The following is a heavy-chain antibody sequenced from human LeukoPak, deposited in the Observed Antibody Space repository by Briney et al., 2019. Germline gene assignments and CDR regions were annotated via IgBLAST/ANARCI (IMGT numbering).Heavy chain of an antibody. CDR1: GFTFHDYA. V-gene: IGHV3-43D*04. CDR2: ITGDGGSK. Sequence: GSLRLSCAASGFTFHDYAMHWVRQPPGKGLEWISLITGDGGSKSYAESVKGRFTISRDNSKNSLYLQMNSLRPEDTAVYCCAKDPFTIFGVVTLDYWGQGTLVTVSS. J-gene: IGHJ4*02. CDR3: AKDPFTIFGVVTLDY. D-gene: IGHD3-3*01.